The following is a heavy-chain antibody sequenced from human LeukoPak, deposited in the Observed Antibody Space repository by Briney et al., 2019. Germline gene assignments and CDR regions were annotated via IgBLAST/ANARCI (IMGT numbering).Heavy chain of an antibody. D-gene: IGHD3-3*01. CDR2: VYYSGTT. J-gene: IGHJ4*02. CDR3: ARGYHDFWSGYYYNSYFDY. CDR1: GDSISSSTYY. Sequence: SETLSLTCSVSGDSISSSTYYWAWIRQPPGKGLEWIGSVYYSGTTYHNPSLMSRVTTSVDTSKNQFSLRLSSVTAADTAVYYCARGYHDFWSGYYYNSYFDYWGQGALVTVSS. V-gene: IGHV4-39*01.